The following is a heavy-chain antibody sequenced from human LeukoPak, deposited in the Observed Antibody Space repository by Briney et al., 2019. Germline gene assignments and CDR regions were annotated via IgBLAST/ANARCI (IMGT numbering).Heavy chain of an antibody. J-gene: IGHJ4*02. D-gene: IGHD7-27*01. CDR1: GFTFSTYG. Sequence: GRSLRLSCAASGFTFSTYGMHWVRQAPGKGLEWVAVISFDGSNKYYPDSVKGRFTISRDNSKNTLYLQMNSLRAEDTAVYYCAKDWGNWGCGYYFDHWGQGTLVTVSS. V-gene: IGHV3-30*18. CDR3: AKDWGNWGCGYYFDH. CDR2: ISFDGSNK.